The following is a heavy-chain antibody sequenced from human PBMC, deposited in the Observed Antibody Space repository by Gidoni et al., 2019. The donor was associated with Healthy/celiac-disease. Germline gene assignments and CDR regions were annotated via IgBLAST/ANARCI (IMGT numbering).Heavy chain of an antibody. Sequence: EVQLVESGGGLVQPGGSLRRSCAASGFTFSSYWMSWVRQAPGKGLEGVANIKQDGSEKYYVDSVKGRFTISRDNAKNSLYLQMNSLRAEDTAVYYRARDLDSNYGYYFDYWGQGTLVTVSS. CDR1: GFTFSSYW. D-gene: IGHD4-4*01. V-gene: IGHV3-7*03. J-gene: IGHJ4*02. CDR2: IKQDGSEK. CDR3: ARDLDSNYGYYFDY.